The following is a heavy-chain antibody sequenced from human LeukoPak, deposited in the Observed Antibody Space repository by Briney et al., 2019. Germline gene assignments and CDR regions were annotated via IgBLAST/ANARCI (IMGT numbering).Heavy chain of an antibody. J-gene: IGHJ4*02. D-gene: IGHD3-10*01. CDR3: AKGELTRGLYFDY. Sequence: PGGSLRLSCAASGFTFSSDGMHWVRQAPGKGLEWVAFIRYDGSNKYYADSVKGRFTISRDNSKNTLYLQMNSLRAEDTAVYYCAKGELTRGLYFDYWGQGTLVTVSS. V-gene: IGHV3-30*02. CDR1: GFTFSSDG. CDR2: IRYDGSNK.